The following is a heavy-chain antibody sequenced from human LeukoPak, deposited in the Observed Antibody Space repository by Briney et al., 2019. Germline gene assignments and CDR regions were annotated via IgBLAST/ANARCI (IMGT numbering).Heavy chain of an antibody. Sequence: PGGPLRLSCAASGFTFSSYWMSWVRQAPGKGLEWVANIKQDGSEKYYVDSVKGRFTISRDNAKNSLYLQMNSLRAEDTAVYYCARDRYSSGWFYFDYWGQGTLVTVSS. V-gene: IGHV3-7*01. CDR2: IKQDGSEK. CDR1: GFTFSSYW. CDR3: ARDRYSSGWFYFDY. D-gene: IGHD6-19*01. J-gene: IGHJ4*02.